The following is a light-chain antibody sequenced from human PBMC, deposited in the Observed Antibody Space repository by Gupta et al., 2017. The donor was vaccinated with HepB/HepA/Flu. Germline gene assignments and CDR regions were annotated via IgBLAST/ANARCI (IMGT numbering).Light chain of an antibody. V-gene: IGLV3-19*01. CDR2: GKN. Sequence: SSELTQDPAVSVALGQTVRITCQGDSLRSYYASWYQQKPGQAPVLVIYGKNNRPSGIPDRFSGSSSGNTASLTITGAQAEDEADYYCNSRDSSCNDRVFGGGTKLTVL. CDR3: NSRDSSCNDRV. CDR1: SLRSYY. J-gene: IGLJ2*01.